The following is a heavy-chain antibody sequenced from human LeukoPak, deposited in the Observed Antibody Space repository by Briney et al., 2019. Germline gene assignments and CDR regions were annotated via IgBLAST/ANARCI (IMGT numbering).Heavy chain of an antibody. CDR3: ARQGAYGSYDS. J-gene: IGHJ4*02. V-gene: IGHV5-51*01. D-gene: IGHD3-10*01. CDR2: IYPGDSDT. Sequence: GESLKISCKASGYSFTIYWIGWVRQMPGKGLEWMGIIYPGDSDTRYSPSFQGQVTFSADRSISTAYLQWSSLKASDTAMYYCARQGAYGSYDSWGQGTLVTVSS. CDR1: GYSFTIYW.